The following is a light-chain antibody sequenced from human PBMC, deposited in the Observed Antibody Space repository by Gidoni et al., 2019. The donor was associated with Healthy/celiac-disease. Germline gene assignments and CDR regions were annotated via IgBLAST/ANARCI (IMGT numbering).Light chain of an antibody. CDR3: QQYNNLQFT. Sequence: EIVMTQSPATLSVSPGERATLYCRASQSVSSNLAWYQQKPGQAPMLLIYGASTRATGIPARFSGSGSVTVFTLTISRLQSQDFAFYYCQQYNNLQFTFXPXTKVDIK. CDR2: GAS. J-gene: IGKJ3*01. CDR1: QSVSSN. V-gene: IGKV3-15*01.